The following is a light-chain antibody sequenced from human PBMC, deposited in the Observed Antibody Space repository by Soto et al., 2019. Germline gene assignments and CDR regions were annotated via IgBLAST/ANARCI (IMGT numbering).Light chain of an antibody. Sequence: QSALTQPASVSGSPGQSIAISCTGTSSDIGGYNYVSWYQHHPGRAPKLVIYDVVNRPPGASNRFSGSKSGNTASLTISGLQAEDESDYYCSSYTGGGVVFGGGTKLTV. CDR2: DVV. V-gene: IGLV2-14*01. J-gene: IGLJ2*01. CDR3: SSYTGGGVV. CDR1: SSDIGGYNY.